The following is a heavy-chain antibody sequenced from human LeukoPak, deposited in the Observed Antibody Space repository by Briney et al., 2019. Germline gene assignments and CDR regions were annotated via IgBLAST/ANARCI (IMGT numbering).Heavy chain of an antibody. J-gene: IGHJ4*02. D-gene: IGHD2-2*02. CDR1: GFTFSSYA. Sequence: PGGSPRLSCAASGFTFSSYAMHWVRQAPGKGLEYVSAISSNGGSTYYANSVKGRFTISRDNSKNTLYLQMGSLRAEDMAVYYCARQSYCSSTSCYTKAPDYWGQGTLVTVSS. CDR2: ISSNGGST. V-gene: IGHV3-64*01. CDR3: ARQSYCSSTSCYTKAPDY.